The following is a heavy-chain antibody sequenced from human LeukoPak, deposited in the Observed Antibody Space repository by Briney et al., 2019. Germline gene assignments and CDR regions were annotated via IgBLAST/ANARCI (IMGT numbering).Heavy chain of an antibody. D-gene: IGHD3-22*01. CDR2: IYTSGST. V-gene: IGHV4-4*07. CDR3: ARGEPSITMITNAFDI. CDR1: GGSISSYY. J-gene: IGHJ3*02. Sequence: KPSETLSLTCTVSGGSISSYYWSWIRQPAGKGLEWIGRIYTSGSTNYNPSLKSRVTMSVDTSKNQFSLKLSSVTAADTAVYYCARGEPSITMITNAFDIWGQGTMVTVSS.